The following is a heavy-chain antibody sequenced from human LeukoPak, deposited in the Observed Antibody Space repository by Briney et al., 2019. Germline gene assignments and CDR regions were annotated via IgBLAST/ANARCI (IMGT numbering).Heavy chain of an antibody. V-gene: IGHV3-64*01. D-gene: IGHD3-22*01. CDR2: ISRDGGST. CDR1: GFTFSSFA. CDR3: AKVHNDDSSGFYDY. J-gene: IGHJ4*02. Sequence: GGSLRLSCAASGFTFSSFAMHWVRQAPGKGLEYVSAISRDGGSTYYANSVKGRFTISRDNSKNTLYLQMGSLRAEDTAIYYCAKVHNDDSSGFYDYWGQGTLVTVSS.